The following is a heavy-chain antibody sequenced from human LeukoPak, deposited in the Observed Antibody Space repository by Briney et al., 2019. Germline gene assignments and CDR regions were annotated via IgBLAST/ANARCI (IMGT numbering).Heavy chain of an antibody. CDR1: GYSFTAYF. V-gene: IGHV1-24*01. CDR2: FDPEDGET. J-gene: IGHJ4*02. Sequence: ASVKVSCKAAGYSFTAYFIHWVRQAPGQGLEWMGGFDPEDGETIYAQKFQGRVTMTEDTSTDTAYMELSSLRSEDTAVYYCATTHQAVAGLSTFDYWGQGTLVTVSS. CDR3: ATTHQAVAGLSTFDY. D-gene: IGHD6-19*01.